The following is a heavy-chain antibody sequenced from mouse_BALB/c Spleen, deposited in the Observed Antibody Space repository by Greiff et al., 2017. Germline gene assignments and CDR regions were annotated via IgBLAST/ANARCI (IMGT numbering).Heavy chain of an antibody. Sequence: VKLMESGPGLVAPSQSLSITCTVSGFSLTSYGVHWVRQPPGKGLEWLGVIWAGGSTNYNSALMSRLSISKDNSKSQVFLKMNSLQTDDTAMYYCARGNRYDDWFAYWGQGTLVTVSA. V-gene: IGHV2-9*02. D-gene: IGHD2-14*01. J-gene: IGHJ3*01. CDR2: IWAGGST. CDR3: ARGNRYDDWFAY. CDR1: GFSLTSYG.